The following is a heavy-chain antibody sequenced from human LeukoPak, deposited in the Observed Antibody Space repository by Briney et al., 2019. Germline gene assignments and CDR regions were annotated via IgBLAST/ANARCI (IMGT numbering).Heavy chain of an antibody. CDR2: IYYSGST. CDR1: GGSISSHY. Sequence: PSETLSLTCTVSGGSISSHYWSWIRQPPGKGPEWIGYIYYSGSTNYNPSLKSRVTISVDTSKNQFSLKLSSVTAADTAVYYCAGAVRHDAFDIWGQGTMVTVSS. J-gene: IGHJ3*02. V-gene: IGHV4-59*11. CDR3: AGAVRHDAFDI.